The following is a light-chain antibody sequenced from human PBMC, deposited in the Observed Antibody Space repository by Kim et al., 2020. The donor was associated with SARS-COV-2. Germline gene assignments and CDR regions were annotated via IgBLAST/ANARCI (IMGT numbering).Light chain of an antibody. CDR1: SSDVGGYNF. CDR3: CSYAGSYTPHVV. CDR2: DVS. Sequence: SDTIGYTGTSSDVGGYNFVSCYQQHPGKAPKLIIYDVSERPSGVPDRFSGSKSGNTAYLTVSGLQAEDEADYYCCSYAGSYTPHVVFGGGTQLTVL. J-gene: IGLJ2*01. V-gene: IGLV2-11*03.